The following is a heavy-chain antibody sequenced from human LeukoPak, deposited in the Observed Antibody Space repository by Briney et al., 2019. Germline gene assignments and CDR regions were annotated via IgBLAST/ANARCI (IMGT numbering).Heavy chain of an antibody. V-gene: IGHV4-59*12. CDR1: GGSISTYY. J-gene: IGHJ4*02. D-gene: IGHD3-10*01. CDR2: IYYSGRT. CDR3: ARGKGTMVRGVPQGY. Sequence: SETLSLTCTVSGGSISTYYWNWIRQPPGKGLEWIGYIYYSGRTNYNPSLKSRVTMSVDTSKNQFSLKLSSVTAADTAVYYCARGKGTMVRGVPQGYWGQGTLVTVSS.